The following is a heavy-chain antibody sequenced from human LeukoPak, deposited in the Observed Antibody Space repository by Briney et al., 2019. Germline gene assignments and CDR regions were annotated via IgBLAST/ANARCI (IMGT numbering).Heavy chain of an antibody. CDR1: GGSISSYY. CDR3: ARAGYYDFWSGYRVHAFDI. CDR2: IYYSGST. D-gene: IGHD3-3*01. J-gene: IGHJ3*02. V-gene: IGHV4-59*01. Sequence: SETLSLTCTVSGGSISSYYWSWIRQPPGKGLEWIGYIYYSGSTNYNPSLKSRVTISVDTSKSQFSLKLSSVTAADTAVYYCARAGYYDFWSGYRVHAFDIWGQGTMVTVSS.